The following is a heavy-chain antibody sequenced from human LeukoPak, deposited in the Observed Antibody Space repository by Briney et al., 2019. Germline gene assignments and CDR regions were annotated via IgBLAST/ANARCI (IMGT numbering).Heavy chain of an antibody. J-gene: IGHJ4*02. CDR2: IYYSGST. CDR3: ARDRGSGGGFDY. D-gene: IGHD3-10*01. CDR1: GGSISGDY. V-gene: IGHV4-59*01. Sequence: SETLSLTCTVSGGSISGDYWSWIRQAPGEGLEWIAYIYYSGSTNYNPSLKSRVTISVDTSKNQFSLKLTSVTATDTAVYYCARDRGSGGGFDYWGQGTLVTVSS.